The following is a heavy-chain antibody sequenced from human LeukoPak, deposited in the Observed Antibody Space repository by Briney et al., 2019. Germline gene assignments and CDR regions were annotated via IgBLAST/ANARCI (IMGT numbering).Heavy chain of an antibody. V-gene: IGHV4-4*08. D-gene: IGHD3-10*01. CDR2: SHTGGSI. J-gene: IGHJ4*02. CDR1: GVSISGFY. CDR3: ARRRGGFGEGEFDY. Sequence: SETLSLTCTVSGVSISGFYWNWIRQPPRKGLEWVGYSHTGGSISSNPSLNSRVAFSMDTSKNQVSPRLNSVTATDTAAYYCARRRGGFGEGEFDYWGQGIPVTVST.